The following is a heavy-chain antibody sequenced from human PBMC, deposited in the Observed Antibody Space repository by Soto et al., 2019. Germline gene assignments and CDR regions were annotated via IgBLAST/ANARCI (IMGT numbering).Heavy chain of an antibody. J-gene: IGHJ5*02. CDR2: ISFDGDDK. D-gene: IGHD6-6*01. CDR3: AKGSMSAPQSLYP. Sequence: QVQLVESGGGVVQPGRSLRLSCAASGFTFNNYGMHWVRQAPGKGLEWGTTISFDGDDKYYADFVKGRFTISRDNSKNTLHRQMNCLRVEDTAVYYCAKGSMSAPQSLYPWGQGTLVTVPS. CDR1: GFTFNNYG. V-gene: IGHV3-30*18.